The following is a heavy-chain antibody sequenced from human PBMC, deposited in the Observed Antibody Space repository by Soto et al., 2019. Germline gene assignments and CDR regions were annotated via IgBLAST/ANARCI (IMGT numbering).Heavy chain of an antibody. J-gene: IGHJ5*02. D-gene: IGHD2-15*01. V-gene: IGHV1-69*13. CDR2: IIPIFGTA. CDR3: AGDRNGYCSGGSCYPNWFDP. Sequence: SVKVSCKASGGTFSSYAISWVRQAPGQGLEWMGGIIPIFGTANYAQKFQGRVTITADESTSTAYMELSSLRSEDTAVYYCAGDRNGYCSGGSCYPNWFDPWGQGTLVTVSS. CDR1: GGTFSSYA.